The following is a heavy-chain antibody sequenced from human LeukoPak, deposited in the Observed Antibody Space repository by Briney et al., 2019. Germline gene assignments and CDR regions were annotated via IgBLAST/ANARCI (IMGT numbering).Heavy chain of an antibody. CDR3: ARLQRLSTPFFDY. J-gene: IGHJ4*02. D-gene: IGHD6-25*01. V-gene: IGHV4-61*02. CDR1: GGSISSGSYY. CDR2: IYTSGST. Sequence: SQTLSLTCTVSGGSISSGSYYWSWIRQPAGKGLEWIGRIYTSGSTNYNPSLKSRVNISLDTPKNQFSLKLISVTAADTAVYFCARLQRLSTPFFDYWGQGTLVTVSS.